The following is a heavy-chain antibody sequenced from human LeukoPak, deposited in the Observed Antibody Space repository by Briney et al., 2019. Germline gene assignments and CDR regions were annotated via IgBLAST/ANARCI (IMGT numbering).Heavy chain of an antibody. D-gene: IGHD2-2*01. CDR3: ARDRIVVIPTYRMDV. CDR2: IWYDGSNK. V-gene: IGHV3-33*01. CDR1: GFTFSSYG. Sequence: TGGSLRLSCAASGFTFSSYGMHWVRQAPGKGLEWVAVIWYDGSNKYYVDSVKGRFTISRDNSKNTLYLQMNSLRAEDTAVYYCARDRIVVIPTYRMDVWGQGTTVTVSS. J-gene: IGHJ6*02.